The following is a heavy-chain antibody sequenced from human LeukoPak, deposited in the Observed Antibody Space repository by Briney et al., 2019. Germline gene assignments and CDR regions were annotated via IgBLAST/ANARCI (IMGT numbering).Heavy chain of an antibody. CDR1: GFTFSSYG. D-gene: IGHD1-26*01. CDR3: ASGGSSPYYYYGMDV. CDR2: ISYDGSNK. Sequence: GGSLRLSCAASGFTFSSYGMHWVRQAPGKGLEWVAVISYDGSNKYYADSVKGRFTISRDNSKNTLYRQMNSLRAEDTAVYYCASGGSSPYYYYGMDVWGQGTTVTVSS. V-gene: IGHV3-30*03. J-gene: IGHJ6*02.